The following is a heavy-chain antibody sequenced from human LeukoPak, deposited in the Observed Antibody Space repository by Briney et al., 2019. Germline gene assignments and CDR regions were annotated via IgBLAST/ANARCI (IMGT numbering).Heavy chain of an antibody. CDR2: ISAYNNYT. J-gene: IGHJ4*02. V-gene: IGHV1-18*01. Sequence: ASVKVSCKASGDTFTHYIINWVRQAPGQGLEWMGKISAYNNYTTYAQKLQGRVTMTTDTSTSTAYMELRSLRSDDTAVYYCARDGGGSVDYWGQGTLVTVSS. CDR1: GDTFTHYI. D-gene: IGHD3-10*01. CDR3: ARDGGGSVDY.